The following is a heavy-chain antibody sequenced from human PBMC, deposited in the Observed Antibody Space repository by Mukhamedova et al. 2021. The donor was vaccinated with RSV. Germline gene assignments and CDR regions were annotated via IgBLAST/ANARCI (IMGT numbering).Heavy chain of an antibody. D-gene: IGHD3-10*01. J-gene: IGHJ4*02. CDR3: ARVAGSGSYYFDY. V-gene: IGHV3-30*01. Sequence: DNSKNTLYLQMNSLRAEDTAVYYCARVAGSGSYYFDYWGQGTLVTVSS.